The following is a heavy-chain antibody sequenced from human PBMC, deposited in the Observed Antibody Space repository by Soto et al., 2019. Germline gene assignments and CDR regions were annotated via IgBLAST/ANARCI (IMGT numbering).Heavy chain of an antibody. V-gene: IGHV4-61*01. CDR3: ARVPVRIFGGVIASAYFDY. J-gene: IGHJ4*02. CDR2: IYFSGST. D-gene: IGHD3-16*02. Sequence: QVQLRESGPGLVKPSETLSLTCTVSGASVSSASYYWSWIRQSPGKGLEWIANIYFSGSTNYNPFLRSRVTISVDTSKNQFSLKLTSVTAADTAVYYCARVPVRIFGGVIASAYFDYWGRGTLVTVSS. CDR1: GASVSSASYY.